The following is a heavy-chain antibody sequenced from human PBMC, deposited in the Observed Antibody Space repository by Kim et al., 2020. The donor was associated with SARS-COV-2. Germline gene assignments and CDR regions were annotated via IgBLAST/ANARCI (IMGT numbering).Heavy chain of an antibody. J-gene: IGHJ4*02. CDR2: INSDGSST. D-gene: IGHD3-16*01. Sequence: ARGKGRVWVSRINSDGSSTNNADSVKGRFTISRDNAKNTLYLQMNSLRAEDTAVYYCATFAQWGAFNDYWGQGTLVTVSS. CDR3: ATFAQWGAFNDY. V-gene: IGHV3-74*01.